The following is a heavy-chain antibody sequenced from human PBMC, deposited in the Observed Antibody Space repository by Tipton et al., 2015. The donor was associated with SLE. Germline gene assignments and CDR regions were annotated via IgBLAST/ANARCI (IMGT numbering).Heavy chain of an antibody. CDR3: ARDAGAWNGIYYFDY. J-gene: IGHJ4*02. V-gene: IGHV1-2*02. Sequence: QVQLVQSGAEVKKSGSSVKVSCRASGGIFSSYAISWVRQAPGQGLEWMGWINVNGGGTNYAQKFRGRITLTSDTSISTLNVELGSLTSDDTAVYYCARDAGAWNGIYYFDYWGQGTLVTVSS. CDR1: GGIFSSYA. D-gene: IGHD1-1*01. CDR2: INVNGGGT.